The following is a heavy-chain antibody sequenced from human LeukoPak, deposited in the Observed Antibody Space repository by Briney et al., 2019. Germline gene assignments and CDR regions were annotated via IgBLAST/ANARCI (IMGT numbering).Heavy chain of an antibody. CDR1: GYTFSTYY. V-gene: IGHV1-46*01. CDR2: IHPTDGST. CDR3: ARANGGGLDY. D-gene: IGHD3-10*01. Sequence: ASVKVSCKTSGYTFSTYYMHWVRQAPRQGLEWLGIIHPTDGSTSYTQKIQGRVTMTRDTATGTVYLVLSSLRSEDTAVYWCARANGGGLDYWGQGTLITVSS. J-gene: IGHJ4*02.